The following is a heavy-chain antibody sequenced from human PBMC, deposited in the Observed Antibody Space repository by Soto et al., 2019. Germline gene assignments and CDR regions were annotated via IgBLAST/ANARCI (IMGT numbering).Heavy chain of an antibody. V-gene: IGHV3-33*04. CDR1: VVTFSVDG. Sequence: GGSLRLCWAASVVTFSVDGRHWVRQAPGKGLEWLAFIWYDGSEKYNADSVQGRFTISRDNSKNTLYLQMNSLRAEDTAIYYCARSRETFDYWGQGTLVTVSS. D-gene: IGHD1-26*01. CDR2: IWYDGSEK. J-gene: IGHJ4*02. CDR3: ARSRETFDY.